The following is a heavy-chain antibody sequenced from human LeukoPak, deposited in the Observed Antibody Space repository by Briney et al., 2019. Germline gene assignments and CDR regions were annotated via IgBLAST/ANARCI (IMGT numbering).Heavy chain of an antibody. D-gene: IGHD3-9*01. CDR1: GGSISSYY. V-gene: IGHV4-59*01. CDR3: AREGKSLTGYRYNWFDP. CDR2: IYYSGST. J-gene: IGHJ5*02. Sequence: SETLSLTCTVSGGSISSYYWSWIRQPPGKGLEWIGYIYYSGSTNYNPSLKSRVTISVDTSKNQFSLKLSSVTAGDTAVYYWAREGKSLTGYRYNWFDPWGQGTLVTVSS.